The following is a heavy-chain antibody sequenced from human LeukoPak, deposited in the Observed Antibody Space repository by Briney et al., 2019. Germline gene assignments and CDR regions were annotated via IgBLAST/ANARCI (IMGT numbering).Heavy chain of an antibody. CDR3: ARHYNGGEDFDY. CDR1: GFTFNSYE. Sequence: GGSLRLSCIASGFTFNSYEMNWVRQAPGKGLEWISFIDSGATKILYADSVKGRFTTSRDDAKSSLHLEMNSLRADDTAIYYCARHYNGGEDFDYWGQGTLVTVSS. J-gene: IGHJ4*02. V-gene: IGHV3-48*03. CDR2: IDSGATKI. D-gene: IGHD3-10*01.